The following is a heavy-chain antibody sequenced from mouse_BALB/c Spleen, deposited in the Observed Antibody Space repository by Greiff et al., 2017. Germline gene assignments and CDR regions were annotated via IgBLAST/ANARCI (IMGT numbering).Heavy chain of an antibody. V-gene: IGHV1-9*01. Sequence: QVQLQQSGAELMKPGASVKISCKATGYTFSSYWIEWVKQRPGHGLEWIGEILPGSGSTNYNEKFKGKATFTADTSSNTAYMQLSSLTSEDSAVYYCARCHYGNYVWYFDVWGAGTTVTVSS. CDR2: ILPGSGST. D-gene: IGHD2-1*01. CDR3: ARCHYGNYVWYFDV. J-gene: IGHJ1*01. CDR1: GYTFSSYW.